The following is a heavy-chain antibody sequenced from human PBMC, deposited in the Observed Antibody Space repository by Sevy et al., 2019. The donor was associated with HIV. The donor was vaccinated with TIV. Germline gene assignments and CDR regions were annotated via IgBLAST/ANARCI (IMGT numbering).Heavy chain of an antibody. CDR3: AKDPNPYSSSWSDDY. V-gene: IGHV3-23*01. J-gene: IGHJ4*02. Sequence: GGSLRLSCAASGFTFSSYAMSWVRQAPGKGLEWVSAISGSGGSTYYADSVKGRFTISRDNSKNTLYLQMNSLRAEDTAVYYCAKDPNPYSSSWSDDYWGQGTLVTVSS. CDR1: GFTFSSYA. D-gene: IGHD6-13*01. CDR2: ISGSGGST.